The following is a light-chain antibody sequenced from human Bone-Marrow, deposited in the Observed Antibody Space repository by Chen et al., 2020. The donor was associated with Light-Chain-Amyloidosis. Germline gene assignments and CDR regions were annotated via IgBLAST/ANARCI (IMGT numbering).Light chain of an antibody. J-gene: IGLJ2*01. V-gene: IGLV3-25*03. CDR1: AFPKQY. CDR3: QSADSSGTLVV. CDR2: KDS. Sequence: SYELTQPPSVSVSPGQTARITCSGDAFPKQYAYWYQQKPGQAPVLVIYKDSERPSGIPERFSGSSSGTTVTLTISGVQAEDEADYNCQSADSSGTLVVFGGGTKLTVL.